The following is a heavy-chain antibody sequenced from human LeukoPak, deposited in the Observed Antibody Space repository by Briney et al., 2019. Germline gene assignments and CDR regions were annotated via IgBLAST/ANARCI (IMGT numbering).Heavy chain of an antibody. D-gene: IGHD3-3*01. CDR2: GYYSGST. CDR1: PDSISSSTYY. J-gene: IGHJ5*02. V-gene: IGHV4-39*01. CDR3: ARLEYNWFDP. Sequence: SETLSLTCTVSPDSISSSTYYWGWIRQPPGKGLERIGSGYYSGSTYYTPSLKPRVTISVDTSKNQFSLRLSSVPATDTAVYYCARLEYNWFDPWGQGTLVTVSS.